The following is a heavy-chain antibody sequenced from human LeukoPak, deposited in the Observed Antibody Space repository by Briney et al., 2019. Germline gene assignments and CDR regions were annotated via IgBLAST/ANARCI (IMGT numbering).Heavy chain of an antibody. CDR1: GYTFTSYG. D-gene: IGHD6-19*01. J-gene: IGHJ2*01. Sequence: GASVKVSCKASGYTFTSYGISWVRQASGQGLEWMGWISAYNGNTNYAQKLQGRVTMTTDTSTSTAYMELRSLRSDDTAVYYCARDTASIAVAGTGRYFDLWGRGTLVTVSS. V-gene: IGHV1-18*01. CDR3: ARDTASIAVAGTGRYFDL. CDR2: ISAYNGNT.